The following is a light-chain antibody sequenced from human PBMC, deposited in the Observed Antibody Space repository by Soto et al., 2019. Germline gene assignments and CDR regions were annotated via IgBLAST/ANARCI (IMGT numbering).Light chain of an antibody. J-gene: IGKJ1*01. CDR1: QGIRID. Sequence: DIQMTQSPSYLSASVGDRVPITCRASQGIRIDLGWFQQRPGKAPKRLIYGASSLQSGVPSRCSGSGSGTEFTLTIINLQPEDFATDYCLQHNSFPRTFGQGTKVEIK. CDR3: LQHNSFPRT. CDR2: GAS. V-gene: IGKV1-17*02.